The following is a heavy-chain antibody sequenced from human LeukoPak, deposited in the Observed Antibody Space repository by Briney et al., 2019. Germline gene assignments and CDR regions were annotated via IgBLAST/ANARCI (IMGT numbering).Heavy chain of an antibody. CDR2: INTDESST. CDR1: GFTFSGYW. Sequence: PGGSLRLSCAASGFTFSGYWMHWVRQAPGKGLVWVSRINTDESSTDYADSVRGRFTVSRDNSKNTLYLQMNSLRAEDTAVYYCAKRVPYSSSSVYFDNWGQGTLVTVSS. J-gene: IGHJ4*02. V-gene: IGHV3-74*01. CDR3: AKRVPYSSSSVYFDN. D-gene: IGHD6-6*01.